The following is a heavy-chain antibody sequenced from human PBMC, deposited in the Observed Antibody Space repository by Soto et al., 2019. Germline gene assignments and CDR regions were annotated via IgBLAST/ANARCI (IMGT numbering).Heavy chain of an antibody. D-gene: IGHD6-13*01. Sequence: QVQLVESGGGVVQPGRSLRLSCAASGFTFSTYGMHWVRQAPGKGLEWVAVIWYAGSNKYYADSVKGRFTISRDYSKNTLYLQMNSLRAEDTAVYYCARIKRGIAAAGTLFDYWGQGTLVTVSS. CDR3: ARIKRGIAAAGTLFDY. CDR2: IWYAGSNK. J-gene: IGHJ4*02. V-gene: IGHV3-33*01. CDR1: GFTFSTYG.